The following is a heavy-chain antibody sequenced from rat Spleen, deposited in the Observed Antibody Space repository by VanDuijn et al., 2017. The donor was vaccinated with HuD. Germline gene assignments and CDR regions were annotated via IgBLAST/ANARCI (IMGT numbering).Heavy chain of an antibody. CDR3: ARQHSSHIYPSYVMDA. Sequence: EVQLVESGGGLVQPGRSLKLSCAASGFTFSNYDMAWVRQAPTKGLEWVATIKFDGSSTYYGDSVKGRFTMSRDNVKSTLYLQMNSLRSEDTATYYCARQHSSHIYPSYVMDAWGQGVSVTVSS. CDR1: GFTFSNYD. V-gene: IGHV5-29*01. D-gene: IGHD1-2*01. J-gene: IGHJ4*01. CDR2: IKFDGSST.